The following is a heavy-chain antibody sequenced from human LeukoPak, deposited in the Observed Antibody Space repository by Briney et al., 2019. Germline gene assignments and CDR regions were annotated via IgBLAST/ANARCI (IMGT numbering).Heavy chain of an antibody. CDR2: INPNSGGT. J-gene: IGHJ4*02. V-gene: IGHV1-2*02. Sequence: ASVKVSCKASGYTFTGYYMHWVRQAPGQGLEWMGWINPNSGGTNYAQKFQGRVTMTRDTSISTAYMELSRLRSDDTAVYYCARGDWDQRSFSMDYWGQGTLVTVSA. D-gene: IGHD2-21*02. CDR1: GYTFTGYY. CDR3: ARGDWDQRSFSMDY.